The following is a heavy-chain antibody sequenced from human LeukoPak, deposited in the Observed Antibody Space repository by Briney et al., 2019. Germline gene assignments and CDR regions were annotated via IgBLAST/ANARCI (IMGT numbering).Heavy chain of an antibody. V-gene: IGHV1-18*01. CDR2: ISAYNGNT. CDR1: GYTFTSYG. D-gene: IGHD3-9*01. J-gene: IGHJ3*02. Sequence: GASVKVSCKASGYTFTSYGISWVRQAPGQGLEWMGWISAYNGNTNYAQKFQGRVTMTRNTSISTAYMELSSLRSEDTAVYYCARVKVSWLYTGADAFDIWGQGTMVTVSS. CDR3: ARVKVSWLYTGADAFDI.